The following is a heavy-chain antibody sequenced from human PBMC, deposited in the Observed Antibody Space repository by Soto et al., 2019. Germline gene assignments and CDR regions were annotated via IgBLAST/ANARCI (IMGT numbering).Heavy chain of an antibody. Sequence: GASVKVSCQASGYTFTSYYMHWVRQAPGQGLEWMGIINPSGGSTSYAQKFQGRVTMTRDTSTSTVYMELSSLRSEDTAVYYCARNRSPYYDFWSGSHWGQGTLVTVSS. CDR3: ARNRSPYYDFWSGSH. D-gene: IGHD3-3*01. V-gene: IGHV1-46*01. CDR1: GYTFTSYY. CDR2: INPSGGST. J-gene: IGHJ4*02.